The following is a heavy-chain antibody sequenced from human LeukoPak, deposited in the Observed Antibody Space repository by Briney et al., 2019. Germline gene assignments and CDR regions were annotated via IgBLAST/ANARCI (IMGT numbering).Heavy chain of an antibody. CDR2: ISGSSGTT. CDR3: AKSWSCVQYNDWLCYFDY. V-gene: IGHV3-23*01. J-gene: IGHJ4*02. Sequence: QPGGSLRLSCAPSGFTFSNYAMSWVRQAPGKGLEWVSGISGSSGTTYYTDSVQGRFTISRDNSKDTLYLQMNSLRDDDTAIYYCAKSWSCVQYNDWLCYFDYWGQGTLVTVSS. D-gene: IGHD3-9*01. CDR1: GFTFSNYA.